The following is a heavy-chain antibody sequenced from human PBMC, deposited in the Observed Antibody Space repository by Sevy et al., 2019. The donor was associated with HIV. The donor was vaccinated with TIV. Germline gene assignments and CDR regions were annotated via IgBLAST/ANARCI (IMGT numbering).Heavy chain of an antibody. J-gene: IGHJ3*02. CDR2: IYTSGST. CDR3: ARDYSSSWYIQGNAFDI. V-gene: IGHV4-4*07. CDR1: GGSISSYY. Sequence: SETLSLTCTVSGGSISSYYWSWIRQPAGKGLESIGRIYTSGSTNYNPSLKSRVTMSVDTSKNQFSLKLSSVTAADTAVYYCARDYSSSWYIQGNAFDIWGQGTMVTVSS. D-gene: IGHD6-13*01.